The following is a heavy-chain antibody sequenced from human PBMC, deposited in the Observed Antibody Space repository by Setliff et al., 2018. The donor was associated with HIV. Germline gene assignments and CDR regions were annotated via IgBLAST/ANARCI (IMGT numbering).Heavy chain of an antibody. D-gene: IGHD3-22*01. CDR2: MSYSGSA. V-gene: IGHV4-39*02. Sequence: SETLSLTCSVSGDSISSSSYYWGWVRQPPGKGLEWIGSMSYSGSALYSPSLKSRVTISVDTSKNHFSLKLSSVTAADTAVYYCARGPLDYYDSSGYLDAFDIWGQGTMVTVSS. CDR3: ARGPLDYYDSSGYLDAFDI. CDR1: GDSISSSSYY. J-gene: IGHJ3*02.